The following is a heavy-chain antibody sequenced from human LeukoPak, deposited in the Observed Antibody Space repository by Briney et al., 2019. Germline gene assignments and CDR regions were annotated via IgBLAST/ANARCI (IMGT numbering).Heavy chain of an antibody. CDR3: AKSDSSGYYHLLRY. V-gene: IGHV3-23*01. CDR2: ISGSGGST. Sequence: GGSLRLSCAASGFTFSSHAMSWVRQAPGKGLEWVSAISGSGGSTYYADSVKGRFTISRDNSKNTLYLQMNSLRAEDTAVYYCAKSDSSGYYHLLRYWGQGTLVTVSS. D-gene: IGHD3-22*01. J-gene: IGHJ4*02. CDR1: GFTFSSHA.